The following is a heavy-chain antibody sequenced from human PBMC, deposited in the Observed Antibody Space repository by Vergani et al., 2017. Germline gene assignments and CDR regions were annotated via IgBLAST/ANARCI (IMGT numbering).Heavy chain of an antibody. D-gene: IGHD4-17*01. CDR2: IYYSGST. V-gene: IGHV4-31*03. Sequence: QVQLQESGPGLVKPSQTLSLTCTVSGGSISSGGYYWSWIRQHPGKGLEWIGYIYYSGSTYYNPSLKSRVTISGDTSKNQFSLKLSSVTAADTAVYYCARDSYYGDYVGGMDVWGQGTTVTVSS. J-gene: IGHJ6*02. CDR1: GGSISSGGYY. CDR3: ARDSYYGDYVGGMDV.